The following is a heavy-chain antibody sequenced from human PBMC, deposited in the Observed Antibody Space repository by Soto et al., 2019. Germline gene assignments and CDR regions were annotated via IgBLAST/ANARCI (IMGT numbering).Heavy chain of an antibody. V-gene: IGHV4-59*01. CDR1: GGSISSYY. D-gene: IGHD1-26*01. J-gene: IGHJ5*02. CDR2: IYYSGST. Sequence: SETLSLTCTVSGGSISSYYWSWIRQPPGKGLEWIGYIYYSGSTNYNPSLKSRVTISVDTSKNQFSLKLSSVTAADTAVYYCARDRFGRPLGATAHYNWFDPWGQGTLVTVSS. CDR3: ARDRFGRPLGATAHYNWFDP.